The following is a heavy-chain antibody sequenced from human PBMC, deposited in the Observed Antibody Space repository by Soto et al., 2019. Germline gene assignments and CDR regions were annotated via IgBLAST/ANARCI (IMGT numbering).Heavy chain of an antibody. D-gene: IGHD3-9*01. CDR2: IDPSDSYT. CDR1: GYSFTTYW. CDR3: ASPSGAYYDILTGYYSRGSEGGYYYGMDV. J-gene: IGHJ6*02. V-gene: IGHV5-10-1*01. Sequence: GESLKITCKGSGYSFTTYWISWVRQMPGKGLERMGRIDPSDSYTNYSPSFQGHVTISADKSISTAYLQWSSLKASDTAMYYCASPSGAYYDILTGYYSRGSEGGYYYGMDVWGQVTTVTVSS.